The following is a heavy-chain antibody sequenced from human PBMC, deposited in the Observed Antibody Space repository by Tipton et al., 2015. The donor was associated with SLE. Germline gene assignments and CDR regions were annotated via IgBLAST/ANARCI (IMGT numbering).Heavy chain of an antibody. Sequence: TLSLTCIVSGDSLIKYYWNWFRQSPGKRLEWIGYVFYTGSTNYNPSFKSRVTISVDTSKNQFSPKLSSVTAADTAVYYCARLSMDYDFWSGYCLFDYWGQGTLVTVSS. CDR2: VFYTGST. V-gene: IGHV4-59*12. CDR1: GDSLIKYY. CDR3: ARLSMDYDFWSGYCLFDY. J-gene: IGHJ4*02. D-gene: IGHD3-3*01.